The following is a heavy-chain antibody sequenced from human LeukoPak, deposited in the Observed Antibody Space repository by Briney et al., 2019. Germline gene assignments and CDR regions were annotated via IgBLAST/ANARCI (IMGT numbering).Heavy chain of an antibody. CDR1: GFIFSSHW. CDR3: ARQYSSWFDY. CDR2: INSDGSST. D-gene: IGHD6-6*01. V-gene: IGHV3-74*01. J-gene: IGHJ4*02. Sequence: PGGSLRLSCAASGFIFSSHWMHWVRQAPGKGLVWVSRINSDGSSTSYADSVKGRFTISRDSAKNTLYLQMSSLRAEDTAVYYCARQYSSWFDYWGQGTLVTVSS.